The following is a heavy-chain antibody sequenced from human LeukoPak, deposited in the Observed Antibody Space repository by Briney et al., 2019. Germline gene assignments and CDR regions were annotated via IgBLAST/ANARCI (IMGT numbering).Heavy chain of an antibody. V-gene: IGHV1-3*04. CDR2: INIGKGNT. J-gene: IGHJ4*02. CDR1: GYTFTSYD. Sequence: ASVKVSCKASGYTFTSYDMHWVRQAPGQRLEWMGWINIGKGNTKYSGIFQGRVTITRDTSASTAYMELSSLTSEDTAVYYCARDKAGPDYWGQGTLVTVSS. CDR3: ARDKAGPDY.